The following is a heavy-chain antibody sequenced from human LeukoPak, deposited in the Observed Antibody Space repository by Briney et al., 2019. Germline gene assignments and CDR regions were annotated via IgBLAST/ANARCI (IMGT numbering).Heavy chain of an antibody. V-gene: IGHV1-69*06. Sequence: SVKVSCKASGGTFSSYAISWVRQAPGQGLEWMGGIIPIFGTANYAQKFQGRVTITADKSTSTAYMELSSLRSEDTAVYYCASGSLPELHYGDYGYDYWGQGTLVTVSS. CDR2: IIPIFGTA. J-gene: IGHJ4*02. CDR1: GGTFSSYA. CDR3: ASGSLPELHYGDYGYDY. D-gene: IGHD4-17*01.